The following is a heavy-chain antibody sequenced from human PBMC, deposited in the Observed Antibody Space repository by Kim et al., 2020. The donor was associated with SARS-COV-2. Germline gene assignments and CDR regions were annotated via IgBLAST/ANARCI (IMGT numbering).Heavy chain of an antibody. CDR3: AGGHGGYDFWFDP. J-gene: IGHJ5*02. Sequence: SETLSLTCTVSGGSISSYYWSWIRQPPGKGLEWIGYIYYSGSTNYNPSLKSRVTISVDTSKNQFSLKLSSVTAADTAVYYCAGGHGGYDFWFDPWGQGTLVTVSS. V-gene: IGHV4-59*01. CDR1: GGSISSYY. CDR2: IYYSGST. D-gene: IGHD5-12*01.